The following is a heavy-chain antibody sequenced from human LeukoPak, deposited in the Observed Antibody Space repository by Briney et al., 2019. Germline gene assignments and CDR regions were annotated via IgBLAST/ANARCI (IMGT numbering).Heavy chain of an antibody. Sequence: SETLSLTCTVSGGSISSYYWSWIRQPPGKGLEWIGYIYYSGSTNYNPSLKSRVTISVDTSKNQFSLKLSSVTAADTAVYYCARVGYDSSGYLIDYWGQGTLVTVSS. D-gene: IGHD3-22*01. J-gene: IGHJ4*02. V-gene: IGHV4-59*08. CDR3: ARVGYDSSGYLIDY. CDR1: GGSISSYY. CDR2: IYYSGST.